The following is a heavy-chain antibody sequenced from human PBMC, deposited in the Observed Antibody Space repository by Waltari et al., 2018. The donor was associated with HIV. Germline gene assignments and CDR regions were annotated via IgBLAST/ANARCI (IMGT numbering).Heavy chain of an antibody. Sequence: QVNLVESGGGLVKPGGSLRRSCAASGFTFSEYYMTWIRQAPGKGLEWVSYITGSGNTIYYGDSVKGRFTISRDNAKNSLFLQMNSLRAEDTAVYYCARDRPRGAALFYYGMDVWGQGTTVTVSS. CDR3: ARDRPRGAALFYYGMDV. CDR1: GFTFSEYY. V-gene: IGHV3-11*01. J-gene: IGHJ6*02. D-gene: IGHD6-13*01. CDR2: ITGSGNTI.